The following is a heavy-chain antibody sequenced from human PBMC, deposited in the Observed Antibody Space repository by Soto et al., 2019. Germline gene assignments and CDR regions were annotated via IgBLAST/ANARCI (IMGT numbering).Heavy chain of an antibody. CDR1: GFTLSDYY. V-gene: IGHV3-23*01. CDR3: AREREIDAVTDPSYYYGMDV. J-gene: IGHJ6*02. Sequence: GGSLRLSCAASGFTLSDYYMSWVRQAPGKGLEWVSAISGSGDSTYYTDSVKGRFTISRDNSKNTLYLQMNSLRAEDTAVYYCAREREIDAVTDPSYYYGMDVWGQGTTVTVSS. CDR2: ISGSGDST. D-gene: IGHD2-21*02.